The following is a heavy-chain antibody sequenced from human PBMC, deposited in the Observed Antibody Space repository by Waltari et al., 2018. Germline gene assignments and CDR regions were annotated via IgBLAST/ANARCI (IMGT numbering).Heavy chain of an antibody. CDR1: GYTFTDYY. CDR3: ATSQLRFLEWLLFY. CDR2: VDPEDGET. D-gene: IGHD3-3*01. Sequence: EVQLVQSGAEVKKPGATVKISCKASGYTFTDYYMHWVQQAPGKGLEWMGRVDPEDGETIYAEKFQGRVTITADTSTDTAYMELSSLRSEDTAVYYCATSQLRFLEWLLFYWGQGTLVTVSS. V-gene: IGHV1-69-2*01. J-gene: IGHJ4*02.